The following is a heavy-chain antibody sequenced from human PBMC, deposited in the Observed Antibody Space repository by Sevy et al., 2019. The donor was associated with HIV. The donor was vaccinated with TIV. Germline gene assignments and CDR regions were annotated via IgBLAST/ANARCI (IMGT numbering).Heavy chain of an antibody. V-gene: IGHV3-30-3*01. D-gene: IGHD3-22*01. CDR1: GFTFSSYC. Sequence: GGSLRLSCAASGFTFSSYCMHWVRQAPGKGLEWVAVTSYDGSKKYYADSVKGRFTNSRDNSRTTLYLEMNSLGAEDTAVYYCARDGGGYYYDSSGYYHDAFDIWGLGTMVTVS. J-gene: IGHJ3*02. CDR3: ARDGGGYYYDSSGYYHDAFDI. CDR2: TSYDGSKK.